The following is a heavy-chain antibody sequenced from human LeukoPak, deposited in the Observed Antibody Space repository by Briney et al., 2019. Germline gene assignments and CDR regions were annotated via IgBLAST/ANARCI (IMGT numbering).Heavy chain of an antibody. D-gene: IGHD2-2*01. J-gene: IGHJ4*02. CDR2: IGPSGGRT. Sequence: GGSLRLSCAASGFTFSSSSMSWIRQAPGQGLEWVSTIGPSGGRTNYADSVKGRFTISRDNSKNTLYLHMSSLRAEDTAVFYCAKESHQLNFDYWGQGSLVTVSS. V-gene: IGHV3-23*01. CDR3: AKESHQLNFDY. CDR1: GFTFSSSS.